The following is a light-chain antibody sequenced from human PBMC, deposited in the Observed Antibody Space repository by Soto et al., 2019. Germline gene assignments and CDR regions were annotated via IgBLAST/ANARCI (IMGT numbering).Light chain of an antibody. Sequence: EIVMTQSPATLSVSPGESATLSSRASQSVSSNLAWHQQKPGQAPRILMYDASTRATGISARFSGSGSGTEFTLTISSLQSEDFAVYYCQQYGSSPETFGQGTKVDIK. CDR1: QSVSSN. CDR3: QQYGSSPET. CDR2: DAS. V-gene: IGKV3-15*01. J-gene: IGKJ1*01.